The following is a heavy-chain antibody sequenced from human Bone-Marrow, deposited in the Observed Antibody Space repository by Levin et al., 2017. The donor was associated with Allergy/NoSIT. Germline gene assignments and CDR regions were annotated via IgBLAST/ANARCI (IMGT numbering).Heavy chain of an antibody. CDR2: INQDGGGR. CDR3: GRFRSLGD. CDR1: GFTFADCW. V-gene: IGHV3-7*01. Sequence: LSLTCTASGFTFADCWMSWVRQAPGRGLECVANINQDGGGRYYLDSVKGRFTVSRDNAKNSLYLQMNSLTVDDTAVYYCGRFRSLGDWGQGALVTVSS. J-gene: IGHJ4*02. D-gene: IGHD3-10*01.